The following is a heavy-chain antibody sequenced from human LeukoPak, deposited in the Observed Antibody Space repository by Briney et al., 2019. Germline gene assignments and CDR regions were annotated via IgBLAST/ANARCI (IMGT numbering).Heavy chain of an antibody. CDR1: GFTFDDYA. D-gene: IGHD3-22*01. Sequence: GGSLRLSCAASGFTFDDYAMHWVRQAPGKGLEWVSGISWSSGSIGYADSVKGRFTISRDNAKNSLYLQMNSLRAEDMALYYCAKGRYYDSSGYYDAFDIWGQGTMVTVSS. CDR2: ISWSSGSI. J-gene: IGHJ3*02. CDR3: AKGRYYDSSGYYDAFDI. V-gene: IGHV3-9*03.